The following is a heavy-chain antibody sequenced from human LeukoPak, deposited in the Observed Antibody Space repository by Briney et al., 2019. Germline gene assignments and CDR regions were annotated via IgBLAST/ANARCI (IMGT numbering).Heavy chain of an antibody. V-gene: IGHV1-69*05. D-gene: IGHD4-23*01. CDR3: ARDHHGGNSNWFDP. CDR1: GGTFSSYA. J-gene: IGHJ5*02. CDR2: IIPIFGTA. Sequence: ASVKVSCKASGGTFSSYAISWVRQAPGQGLEWMGGIIPIFGTANYAQKFQGRVTITTDESTSTAYMELSSLRSEDTAVYYCARDHHGGNSNWFDPWGQGTLVTVSS.